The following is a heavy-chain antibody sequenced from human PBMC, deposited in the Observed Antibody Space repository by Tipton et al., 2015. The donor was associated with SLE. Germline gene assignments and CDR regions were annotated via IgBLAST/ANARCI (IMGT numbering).Heavy chain of an antibody. V-gene: IGHV4-34*01. J-gene: IGHJ4*02. CDR1: GGSFSGYY. CDR3: AREARFLECHNYFDF. CDR2: INHSGST. D-gene: IGHD3-3*01. Sequence: GLVKPSETLSLTCAVYGGSFSGYYWSWIRQPPGKGLEWIGEINHSGSTNYNPSLKSRVTISVDTSKNPFSLRLSSVTAADTAVYYCAREARFLECHNYFDFWGQGTLVTVSS.